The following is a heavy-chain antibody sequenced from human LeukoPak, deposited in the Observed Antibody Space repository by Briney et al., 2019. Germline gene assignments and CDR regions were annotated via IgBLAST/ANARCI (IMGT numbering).Heavy chain of an antibody. J-gene: IGHJ4*02. D-gene: IGHD4-23*01. V-gene: IGHV3-30-3*01. Sequence: GGSLRLSCAASGFTFCSNAMHWVRQAPGKGLEWVAVITYDGSSKYYADSVKGRFTISRDNSKKTLYLQMNSLRAEDTAVYYCARGLLETPTSYFDYWGQGTLVTVSS. CDR1: GFTFCSNA. CDR2: ITYDGSSK. CDR3: ARGLLETPTSYFDY.